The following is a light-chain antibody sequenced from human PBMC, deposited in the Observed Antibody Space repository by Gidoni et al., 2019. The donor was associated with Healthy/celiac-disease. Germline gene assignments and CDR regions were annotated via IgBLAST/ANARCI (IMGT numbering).Light chain of an antibody. V-gene: IGLV3-21*04. CDR3: QVWDSSSDHPYV. CDR2: YDS. Sequence: SYVLTQPPSVSVAPGKTARITCGGNNIGSKSQVIYYDSDRPSGIPERFSGSNSGNTATLTISRVEAGDEADYYCQVWDSSSDHPYVFGTGTKVTVL. CDR1: NIGSKS. J-gene: IGLJ1*01.